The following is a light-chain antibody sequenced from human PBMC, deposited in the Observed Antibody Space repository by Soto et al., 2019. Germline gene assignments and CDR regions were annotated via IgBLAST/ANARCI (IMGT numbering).Light chain of an antibody. CDR2: DVS. Sequence: QSVLTQPASVSGSPGQSIAISCTGTSSDVGAYDYVSWYQRHPGKAPKLLIYDVSDRPSGVSDRFSGSKSANTASLTISGLQAEDEAEYHCTSYTTSSTLLFGGGTKLTVL. J-gene: IGLJ2*01. CDR1: SSDVGAYDY. CDR3: TSYTTSSTLL. V-gene: IGLV2-14*03.